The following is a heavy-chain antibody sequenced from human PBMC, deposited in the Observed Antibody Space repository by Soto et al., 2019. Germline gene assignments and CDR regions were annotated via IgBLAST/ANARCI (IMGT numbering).Heavy chain of an antibody. Sequence: QVQLVQSGAEVKKPGASVKVSCKASGYTFTSYDINWVRQATGQGLEWMGWMNPNSGNTGYAQKFQGRVTMTRNTCISTAYMERSSLRSEDTAVYYCATTYYYGSGEGGYFDYWGQGTLVTVSS. CDR3: ATTYYYGSGEGGYFDY. CDR1: GYTFTSYD. D-gene: IGHD3-10*01. V-gene: IGHV1-8*01. CDR2: MNPNSGNT. J-gene: IGHJ4*02.